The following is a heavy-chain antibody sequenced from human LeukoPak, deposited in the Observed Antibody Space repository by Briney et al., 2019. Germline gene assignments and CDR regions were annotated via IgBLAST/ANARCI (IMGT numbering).Heavy chain of an antibody. J-gene: IGHJ6*03. V-gene: IGHV4-59*11. Sequence: SETLSLTCAVSGASISRHYRSWIRQPPGKGLEWIGYTSGSISDNPSLKSRVAVSVDPSQNQVSLSLTSVTAADTAVYYCARVLAIFGLDTTDFYMDVWGKGTTVTVSS. CDR1: GASISRHY. CDR3: ARVLAIFGLDTTDFYMDV. D-gene: IGHD3/OR15-3a*01. CDR2: TSGSI.